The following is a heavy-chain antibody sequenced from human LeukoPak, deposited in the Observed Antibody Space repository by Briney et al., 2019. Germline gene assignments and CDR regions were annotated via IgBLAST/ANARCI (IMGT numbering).Heavy chain of an antibody. J-gene: IGHJ4*02. Sequence: PGGSLRLSCGASGFPFSGYWMSWVRQAPGKGLEWVANIHKDGSAKRYVDSVKGRFTISRDNAKSSLYLQMYSLRDEDTAVYYCTRDRGFGADDYWGQGSLVSVSS. V-gene: IGHV3-7*01. CDR1: GFPFSGYW. CDR2: IHKDGSAK. D-gene: IGHD3-10*01. CDR3: TRDRGFGADDY.